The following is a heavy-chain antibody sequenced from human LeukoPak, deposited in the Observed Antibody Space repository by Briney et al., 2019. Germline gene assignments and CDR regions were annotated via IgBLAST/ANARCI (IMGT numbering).Heavy chain of an antibody. D-gene: IGHD6-19*01. Sequence: SETLSLTCTVSGGSVSGDIYYWTWIRQPPGKGLEWIGYIYYSGSTNYNPSLKSRVTISVDTSKNQFSLKLSSVTAADTAVYYCARGKQWPDYWGQGTLVTVSS. J-gene: IGHJ4*02. V-gene: IGHV4-61*01. CDR3: ARGKQWPDY. CDR1: GGSVSGDIYY. CDR2: IYYSGST.